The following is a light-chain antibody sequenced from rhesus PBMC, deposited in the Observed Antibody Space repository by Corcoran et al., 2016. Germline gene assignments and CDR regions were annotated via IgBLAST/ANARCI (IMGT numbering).Light chain of an antibody. CDR2: EAS. V-gene: IGKV2-104*02. CDR1: QSLLHSGGKTY. J-gene: IGKJ4*01. Sequence: DIVMTHTPLSLPVTPGEPASISCRSSQSLLHSGGKTYLDWYLQKPGQSPQLLIHEASNRAPGVPDRFSGGGSGNDFTLKISRVEAEGVGVSYCMPGIQLPLPFGGGTKVEIK. CDR3: MPGIQLPLP.